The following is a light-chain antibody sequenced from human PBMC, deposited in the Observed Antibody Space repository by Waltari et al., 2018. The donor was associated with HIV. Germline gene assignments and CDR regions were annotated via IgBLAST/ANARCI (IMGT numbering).Light chain of an antibody. Sequence: SYELTHPPSVSVSPGQTARIPCFGDEIANQYPYWYQRKHGQAPVLVIYKDSERSSGIPERFSGSSSGTTVTLTISGVQAEDEADYYCQSADSSGTYLVIFGGGTKLTVL. CDR3: QSADSSGTYLVI. V-gene: IGLV3-25*03. J-gene: IGLJ2*01. CDR1: EIANQY. CDR2: KDS.